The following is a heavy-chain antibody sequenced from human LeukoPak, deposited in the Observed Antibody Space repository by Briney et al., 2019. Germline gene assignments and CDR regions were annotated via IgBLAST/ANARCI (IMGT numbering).Heavy chain of an antibody. CDR1: GFTVSSNY. J-gene: IGHJ6*02. CDR2: IYSGGST. V-gene: IGHV3-53*04. D-gene: IGHD3-22*01. Sequence: PGGSLRLSCTASGFTVSSNYMSWVRQAPGKGLEWVSVIYSGGSTYYADSVKGRFTISRHNSNNTLYLQMNSLRADDTAVYYCARYSSSYAMDVWGQGTTVTVSS. CDR3: ARYSSSYAMDV.